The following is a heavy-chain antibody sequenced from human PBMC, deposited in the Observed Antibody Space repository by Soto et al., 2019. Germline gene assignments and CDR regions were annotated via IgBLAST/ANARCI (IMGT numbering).Heavy chain of an antibody. J-gene: IGHJ6*02. CDR3: AKDHYDFWSGYQEPYYYYGMDV. CDR2: ISGSGGST. Sequence: GWSLRLSCAASGFTFSSYAMSWVRQAPGKGLEWVSAISGSGGSTYYADSVKGRFTISRDNSKNTLYLQMNSLRAEDTAVYYCAKDHYDFWSGYQEPYYYYGMDVWGQGTTVTVSS. CDR1: GFTFSSYA. V-gene: IGHV3-23*01. D-gene: IGHD3-3*01.